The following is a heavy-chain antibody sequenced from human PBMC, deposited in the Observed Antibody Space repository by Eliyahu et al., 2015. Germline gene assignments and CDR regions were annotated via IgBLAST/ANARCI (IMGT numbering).Heavy chain of an antibody. Sequence: QAPGKGLEWVSYISSSGSSXFYADSVKGRFTISRDNAKNSLYLQMNSLRAEDTALYFCARDRGGWVDYWGRGTLVTVSS. CDR2: ISSSGSSX. D-gene: IGHD1-26*01. V-gene: IGHV3-11*01. J-gene: IGHJ4*02. CDR3: ARDRGGWVDY.